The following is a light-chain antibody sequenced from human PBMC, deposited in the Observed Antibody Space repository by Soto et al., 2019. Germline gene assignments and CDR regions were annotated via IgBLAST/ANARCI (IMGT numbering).Light chain of an antibody. Sequence: AIRMTQSPSSFSASTGDRVTFTCRASQGISSYLAWYQQKPGKAPKLLIYAASTLQSGVPSRFSGSGSGTDFTLTISCLQSEDFATYYCQQYYSYPQTFGQGTKLEIK. CDR2: AAS. CDR1: QGISSY. J-gene: IGKJ2*01. V-gene: IGKV1-8*01. CDR3: QQYYSYPQT.